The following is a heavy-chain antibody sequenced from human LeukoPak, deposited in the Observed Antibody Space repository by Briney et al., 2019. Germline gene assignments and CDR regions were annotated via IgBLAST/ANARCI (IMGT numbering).Heavy chain of an antibody. CDR1: GGSISSYH. CDR2: TLNSEGT. D-gene: IGHD1/OR15-1a*01. Sequence: SETLSLTCTVSGGSISSYHWSWIRQPPGKGLEWIGYTLNSEGTNYNPSLKSRFTISVDTSKNQLTLKLSSVTAADTAVYYCAKLNNNALDNWGQGTLVTVSS. J-gene: IGHJ4*02. CDR3: AKLNNNALDN. V-gene: IGHV4-59*08.